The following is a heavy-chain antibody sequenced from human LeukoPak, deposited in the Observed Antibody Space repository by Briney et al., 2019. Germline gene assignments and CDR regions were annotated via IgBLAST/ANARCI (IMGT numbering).Heavy chain of an antibody. J-gene: IGHJ4*02. CDR1: GGSISSYY. V-gene: IGHV4-59*08. CDR3: ARHSIYYDSSGYYTGILFDY. CDR2: IYYSGST. D-gene: IGHD3-22*01. Sequence: SETLSLTCTVSGGSISSYYWSWIRQPPGKGLEWIGYIYYSGSTNYNPSLKSRVTISIDTSKNQLSLKLSSVTAADTAVYYCARHSIYYDSSGYYTGILFDYWGQGTLVTVSS.